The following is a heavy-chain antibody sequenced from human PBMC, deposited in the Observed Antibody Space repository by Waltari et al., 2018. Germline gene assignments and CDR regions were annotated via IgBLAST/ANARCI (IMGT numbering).Heavy chain of an antibody. D-gene: IGHD6-25*01. CDR1: GDSMRTTNYY. CDR3: TKSGNSYTNSNFFDP. V-gene: IGHV4-39*02. J-gene: IGHJ5*02. Sequence: QVQESGPGLVKTSETLSLTCTVSGDSMRTTNYYWAWVRQSPERGLEWLGSVYYTGKTGYNPSLDSRVSLSVDSSKSLFSLRLSSLTAADTAVYFCTKSGNSYTNSNFFDPWGQGLLVTVSS. CDR2: VYYTGKT.